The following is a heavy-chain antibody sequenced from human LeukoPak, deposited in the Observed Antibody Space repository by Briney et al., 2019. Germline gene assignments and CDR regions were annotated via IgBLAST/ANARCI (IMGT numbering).Heavy chain of an antibody. CDR3: ASGSSNDFWSGYYSY. CDR2: INPNSGGT. J-gene: IGHJ4*02. Sequence: GASVKVSCKASGYTFTGYYMHWVRQAPGQGLEWMGWINPNSGGTNYAQKFQGRVTMTRDTSISTAYMELSRLRSDDTAVYYCASGSSNDFWSGYYSYWGQGTLVTVSS. D-gene: IGHD3-3*01. CDR1: GYTFTGYY. V-gene: IGHV1-2*02.